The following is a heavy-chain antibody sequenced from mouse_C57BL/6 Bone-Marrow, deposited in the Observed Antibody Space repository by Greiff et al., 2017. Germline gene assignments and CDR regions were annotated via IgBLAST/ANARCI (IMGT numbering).Heavy chain of an antibody. V-gene: IGHV1-59*01. Sequence: QVQLQQPGADLVRPGTSVKLSCKASGYTFTSYWMHWVKQRPGQGLEWIGVIDPSDSYTNYNQKFKGKATLTVDTSSSTAYMQLSSLTSEDSAVYYCARLFITTVVAGAYWGQGTLVTVSA. CDR2: IDPSDSYT. J-gene: IGHJ3*01. CDR1: GYTFTSYW. D-gene: IGHD1-1*01. CDR3: ARLFITTVVAGAY.